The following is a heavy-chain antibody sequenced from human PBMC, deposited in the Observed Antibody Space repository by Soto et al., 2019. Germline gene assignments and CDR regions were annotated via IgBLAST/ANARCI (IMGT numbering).Heavy chain of an antibody. J-gene: IGHJ6*02. V-gene: IGHV1-18*01. CDR2: ISGYNGNT. CDR3: ARDRSNSFSRSCGMDV. CDR1: GYTFTSHG. Sequence: ASVKVSCKASGYTFTSHGISWVRQAPGQRLEWMGWISGYNGNTDYPQNLQGRVTMTTDTSTSTAYIELRSLRSDDTAVYYCARDRSNSFSRSCGMDVWGQGTTVTVSS. D-gene: IGHD6-6*01.